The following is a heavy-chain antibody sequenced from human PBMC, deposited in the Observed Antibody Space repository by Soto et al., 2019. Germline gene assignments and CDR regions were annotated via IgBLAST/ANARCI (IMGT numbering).Heavy chain of an antibody. CDR3: VRHGTKTLRDWFDP. Sequence: SETLSLTCTVSGSSISCFYWSWVRKSPGKGLEWIGRIYATGTTDYNPYLQSRVMMSVDTSKKQLSLKLRSVNAADMDVYYCVRHGTKTLRDWFDPWGQGISVTVSS. V-gene: IGHV4-4*07. J-gene: IGHJ5*02. D-gene: IGHD1-1*01. CDR1: GSSISCFY. CDR2: IYATGTT.